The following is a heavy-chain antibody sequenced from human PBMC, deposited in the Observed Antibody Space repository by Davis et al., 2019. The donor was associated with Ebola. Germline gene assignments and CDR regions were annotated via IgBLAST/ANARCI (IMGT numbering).Heavy chain of an antibody. Sequence: PGGSLRLSCAASGFTFSSYDMHWVRQATGKGLEWVSAIGTAGDTYYPGSVKGRFTISRDNAKNSLYLQMNSLRAEDTAVYYCARDRDYDFWSGQEVYGMDVWGQGTTVTVSS. J-gene: IGHJ6*02. CDR3: ARDRDYDFWSGQEVYGMDV. CDR2: IGTAGDT. D-gene: IGHD3-3*01. CDR1: GFTFSSYD. V-gene: IGHV3-13*01.